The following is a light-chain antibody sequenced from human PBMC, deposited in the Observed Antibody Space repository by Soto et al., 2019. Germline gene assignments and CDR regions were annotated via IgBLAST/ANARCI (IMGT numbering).Light chain of an antibody. CDR1: QGINSY. V-gene: IGKV1-9*01. J-gene: IGKJ1*01. CDR2: ETS. CDR3: QQRQCWTRT. Sequence: IQLTQSPSSLSASVGDRVTITCRASQGINSYLAWYQQRPWKVPQLLIYETSILQSGVSSRFSGSGSGTDFTLTIRDVQAEDFASDYCQQRQCWTRTFGQGTKVDI.